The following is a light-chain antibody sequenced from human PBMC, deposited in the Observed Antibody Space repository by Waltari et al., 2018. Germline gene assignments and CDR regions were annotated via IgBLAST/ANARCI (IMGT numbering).Light chain of an antibody. Sequence: SSELTQDPTVSVAMGQTVRITCQGDSLRSYFASWYQQRPGQAPTLVIFEKSDRPSGVPDRFSGSSSDNIADLTITGAQAEDEASYYCHSRDASGVGGSFGGGTKLTVL. CDR2: EKS. V-gene: IGLV3-19*01. CDR3: HSRDASGVGGS. J-gene: IGLJ2*01. CDR1: SLRSYF.